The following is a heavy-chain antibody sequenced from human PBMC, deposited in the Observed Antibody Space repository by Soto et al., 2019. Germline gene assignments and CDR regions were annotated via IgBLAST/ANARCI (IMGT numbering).Heavy chain of an antibody. Sequence: ETLSLTCTVSGGSMNYYYWSWVRQSPGKGLEWIGYIYHSGSTFYNPSLKSRLTLSLDTSNDQFSLRLSSVTPADTAVYYCTSRAHDFWGPGTLVTVSS. CDR2: IYHSGST. V-gene: IGHV4-59*01. D-gene: IGHD3-3*01. CDR3: TSRAHDF. J-gene: IGHJ4*02. CDR1: GGSMNYYY.